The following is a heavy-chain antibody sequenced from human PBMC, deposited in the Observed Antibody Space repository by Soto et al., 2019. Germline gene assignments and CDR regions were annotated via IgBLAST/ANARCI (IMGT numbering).Heavy chain of an antibody. D-gene: IGHD1-7*01. Sequence: GGCIEIGSKGCGESVTSYGVGWVLQMKGKGLEWLGIVHPGDSDSRYRPSFQGQVTISADKSITTAYLHWSSLKAADTAVYYCAGTGWGEYNWNYGDYYYMDVWGKGTTVTVSS. V-gene: IGHV5-51*01. CDR3: AGTGWGEYNWNYGDYYYMDV. CDR1: GESVTSYG. CDR2: VHPGDSDS. J-gene: IGHJ6*03.